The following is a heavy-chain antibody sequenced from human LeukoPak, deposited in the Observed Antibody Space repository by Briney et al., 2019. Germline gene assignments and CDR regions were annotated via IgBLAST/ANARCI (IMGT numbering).Heavy chain of an antibody. CDR3: ARGRGYCTNGVCYNDY. CDR2: IYWNGGST. CDR1: GFTFDVYG. D-gene: IGHD2-8*01. V-gene: IGHV3-20*04. Sequence: GGSLRLSWAASGFTFDVYGMSWVRQAPGKGLEWVSGIYWNGGSTGYADSVKGRFTISRDNAQNSLYLQMNSLRAEDTALYYCARGRGYCTNGVCYNDYWGQGTLVTVSS. J-gene: IGHJ4*02.